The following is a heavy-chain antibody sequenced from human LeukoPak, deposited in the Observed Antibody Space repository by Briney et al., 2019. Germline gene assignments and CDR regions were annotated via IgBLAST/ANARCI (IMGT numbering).Heavy chain of an antibody. CDR3: ARGGYYYGSGRPNWFDL. CDR1: GGSFSGYY. D-gene: IGHD3-10*01. V-gene: IGHV4-34*01. CDR2: INHSGST. J-gene: IGHJ5*02. Sequence: SETLSLTCAVYGGSFSGYYWSWIRQPPGKGLEWIGEINHSGSTNYNPSLKSRVTISVDTSKNQFSLKLSSVTAADTAVYYCARGGYYYGSGRPNWFDLGGQGTLVTVSS.